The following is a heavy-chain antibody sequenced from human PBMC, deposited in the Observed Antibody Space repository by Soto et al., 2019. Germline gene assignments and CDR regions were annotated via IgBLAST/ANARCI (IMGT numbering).Heavy chain of an antibody. CDR3: ARGLAAGDY. CDR2: INPNGGST. J-gene: IGHJ4*02. Sequence: QVQLVQSGAEVKKPGASVKLSCTASGYTFTNYYIHWVRHAPGQGLEWMAIINPNGGSTNYAQKLQGRVTLTRDTFKSTVYRDLSSLKSEDTAVYYCARGLAAGDYWGQGTLVTVSS. CDR1: GYTFTNYY. D-gene: IGHD6-13*01. V-gene: IGHV1-46*01.